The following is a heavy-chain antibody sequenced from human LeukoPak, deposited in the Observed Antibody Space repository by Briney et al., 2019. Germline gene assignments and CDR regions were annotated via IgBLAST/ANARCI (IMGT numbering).Heavy chain of an antibody. D-gene: IGHD6-13*01. J-gene: IGHJ4*02. V-gene: IGHV3-30*01. CDR2: ISYDGSNK. CDR1: GFTFSSYA. CDR3: ARGGGSSWPFDY. Sequence: PGRSLRLSCAASGFTFSSYAMHWVRQAPGKGLEWVAVISYDGSNKYYADSVKGRFTISRDNSKNTLYLQMNSLRAEDTAVYYCARGGGSSWPFDYWGQGTLVTVSS.